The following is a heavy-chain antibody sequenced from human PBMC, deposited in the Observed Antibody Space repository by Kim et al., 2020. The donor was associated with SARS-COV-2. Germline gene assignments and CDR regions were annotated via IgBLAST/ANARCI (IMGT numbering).Heavy chain of an antibody. D-gene: IGHD5-12*01. J-gene: IGHJ4*02. CDR1: GGSFSGYY. CDR3: ARGFGGRWLQLNPYFDY. Sequence: SETLSLTCAVYGGSFSGYYWSWIRQPPGKGLEWIGEINHSGSTNYNPSLKSRVTISVDTSKNQFSLKLSSVTAADTAVYYCARGFGGRWLQLNPYFDYWGQGTLVTVSS. V-gene: IGHV4-34*01. CDR2: INHSGST.